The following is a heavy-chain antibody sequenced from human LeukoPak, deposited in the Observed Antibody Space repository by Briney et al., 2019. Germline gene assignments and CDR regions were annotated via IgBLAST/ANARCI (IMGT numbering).Heavy chain of an antibody. V-gene: IGHV3-48*03. Sequence: GGSLSLSCAASGFTFSSYEMNWVRQAPGKGLEWVSYISSSGSTIYYADSVKGRFTISRDNAKISLYLQMNSQRAEDTAVYYCARDNAGTIAEGSDYWGQGTLVTVSS. J-gene: IGHJ4*02. CDR1: GFTFSSYE. CDR2: ISSSGSTI. CDR3: ARDNAGTIAEGSDY. D-gene: IGHD1/OR15-1a*01.